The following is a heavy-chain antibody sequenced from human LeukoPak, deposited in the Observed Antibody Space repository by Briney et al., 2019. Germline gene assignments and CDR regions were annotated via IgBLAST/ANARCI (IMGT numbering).Heavy chain of an antibody. J-gene: IGHJ6*03. Sequence: SETLSLTCTVSGVSIRTTSYYWGWIRQSPGKGLEWIGSIFYSGSTYYNPSLQSRVTISVDLSKNQFSLKMTSVTAADSAVYYCARDGPEVTYDILTPYSRYMDVWGKGTTVTVSS. CDR3: ARDGPEVTYDILTPYSRYMDV. CDR1: GVSIRTTSYY. V-gene: IGHV4-39*07. CDR2: IFYSGST. D-gene: IGHD3-9*01.